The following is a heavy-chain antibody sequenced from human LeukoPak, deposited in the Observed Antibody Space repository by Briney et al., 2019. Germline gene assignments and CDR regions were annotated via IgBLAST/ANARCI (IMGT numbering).Heavy chain of an antibody. J-gene: IGHJ4*02. D-gene: IGHD3-3*01. CDR3: AVSYDFWSGYTH. CDR1: GFTFSSYE. CDR2: ISSSSSYI. V-gene: IGHV3-21*01. Sequence: TWGSLRLSCAASGFTFSSYEMNWVRQAPGKGLEWVSSISSSSSYIYYADSVKGRFTISRDNAKNSLYLQMNSLRAEDTAVYYCAVSYDFWSGYTHWGQGTLVTVSS.